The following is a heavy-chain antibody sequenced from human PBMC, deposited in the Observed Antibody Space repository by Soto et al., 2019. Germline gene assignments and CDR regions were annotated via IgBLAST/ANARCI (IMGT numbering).Heavy chain of an antibody. J-gene: IGHJ4*02. Sequence: GGSLRLSCAASGFTFTTYAISWVRQAPGKGLEWVSAISGSGGNTYYADSVKGRFNISRDNSKNTVHLQMNSLRVDDTAVYYCAKDFGEYWVPAYWGKETLVTVSS. CDR1: GFTFTTYA. CDR2: ISGSGGNT. D-gene: IGHD3-16*01. CDR3: AKDFGEYWVPAY. V-gene: IGHV3-23*01.